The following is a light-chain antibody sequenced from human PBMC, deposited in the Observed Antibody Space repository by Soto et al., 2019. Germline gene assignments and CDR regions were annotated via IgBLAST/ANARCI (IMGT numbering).Light chain of an antibody. Sequence: EIVLTQSPGTLSLSPGERATLSYRASESVSDNYLAWYQQRSGQAPRLVIYGASSRASAVPDRFSGSGSGADFTLTISRLEPEDFAVYCCQQYGSSPLTFGGGTKVEIK. CDR3: QQYGSSPLT. CDR2: GAS. V-gene: IGKV3-20*01. J-gene: IGKJ4*01. CDR1: ESVSDNY.